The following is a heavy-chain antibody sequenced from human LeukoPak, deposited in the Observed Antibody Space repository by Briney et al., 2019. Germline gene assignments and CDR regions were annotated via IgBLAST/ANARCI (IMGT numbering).Heavy chain of an antibody. Sequence: KASETLSLTCAVYGGSFSGYYWSWIRQPPGKGLGWIGEINHSGSTNYNPSLKSRVTISVDTSKNQFSLKLSSVTAADTAVYYCARGGGYSGYGMDVWGQGTTVTASS. V-gene: IGHV4-34*01. D-gene: IGHD5-12*01. J-gene: IGHJ6*02. CDR3: ARGGGYSGYGMDV. CDR2: INHSGST. CDR1: GGSFSGYY.